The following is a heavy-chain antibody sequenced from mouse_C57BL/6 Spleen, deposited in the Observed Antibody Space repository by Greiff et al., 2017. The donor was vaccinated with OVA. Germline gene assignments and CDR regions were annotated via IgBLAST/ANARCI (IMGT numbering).Heavy chain of an antibody. J-gene: IGHJ3*01. CDR3: ARSGSSYVGWFAY. D-gene: IGHD1-1*01. CDR1: GYTFTSYW. V-gene: IGHV1-50*01. Sequence: QVQLQQPGAELVKPGASVKLSCKASGYTFTSYWMQWVKQRPGQGLEWIGEIDPSDSYTNYNQKFKGKATLTVDTSSSTAYMQLSSLTSEDSAVYYCARSGSSYVGWFAYWGQGTLVTVSA. CDR2: IDPSDSYT.